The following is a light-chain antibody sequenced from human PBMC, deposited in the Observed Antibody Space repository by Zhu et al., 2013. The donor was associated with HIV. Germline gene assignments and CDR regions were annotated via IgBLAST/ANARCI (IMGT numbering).Light chain of an antibody. CDR2: DDS. J-gene: IGLJ2*01. Sequence: SYELTQPPSVSVAPGKTARITCGGNDIGDKSVHWYQQMPGQAPVLVVYDDSVRPSGIPERFSGSNSGNTATLTIERGSKAGDEADYYCQVWDSTSDVVFGGGTRLTVL. CDR3: QVWDSTSDVV. CDR1: DIGDKS. V-gene: IGLV3-21*03.